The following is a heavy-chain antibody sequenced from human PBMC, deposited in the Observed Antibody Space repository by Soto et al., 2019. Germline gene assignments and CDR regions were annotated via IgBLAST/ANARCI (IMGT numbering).Heavy chain of an antibody. CDR1: GFTFSSYS. CDR3: ARAAVTSRYNWFDP. D-gene: IGHD4-17*01. Sequence: EVQLVESGGGLVQPGGSLRLSCAASGFTFSSYSMNWVRQAPGKGLEWVSYISSSGSTIYYADSVKGRFTISRDNAKNSLYLQMNSLRDEDTAVYYCARAAVTSRYNWFDPWGQGTLVTVSS. CDR2: ISSSGSTI. J-gene: IGHJ5*02. V-gene: IGHV3-48*02.